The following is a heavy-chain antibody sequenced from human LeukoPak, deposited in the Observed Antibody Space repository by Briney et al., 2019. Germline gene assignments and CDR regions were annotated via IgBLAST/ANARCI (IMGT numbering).Heavy chain of an antibody. CDR3: AKGSYYYDSSGYYF. D-gene: IGHD3-22*01. J-gene: IGHJ4*02. CDR1: GFTFSSYG. V-gene: IGHV3-23*01. CDR2: ISGSGGST. Sequence: PGRSLRLSCAASGFTFSSYGMHWVRQAPGKGLEWVSAISGSGGSTYYADSVKGRFTISRDNSKNTLYLQMNSLRAEDTAVYYCAKGSYYYDSSGYYFWGQGTLVTVSS.